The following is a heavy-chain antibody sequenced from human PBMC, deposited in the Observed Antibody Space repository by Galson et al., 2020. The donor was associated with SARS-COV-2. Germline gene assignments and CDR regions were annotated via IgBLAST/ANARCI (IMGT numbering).Heavy chain of an antibody. Sequence: ASVKVSCKASGYTFTNFYIHWVRQTPGQGLEWMGIISPSGGGTIYGQKFQGRVTMTGDTSTGTLYMELSSLTYEDTGVYYCARDPVSMSSVPVRTGYYWFDPWGQGTLVTVST. CDR3: ARDPVSMSSVPVRTGYYWFDP. V-gene: IGHV1-46*01. CDR2: ISPSGGGT. CDR1: GYTFTNFY. J-gene: IGHJ5*02. D-gene: IGHD3-10*01.